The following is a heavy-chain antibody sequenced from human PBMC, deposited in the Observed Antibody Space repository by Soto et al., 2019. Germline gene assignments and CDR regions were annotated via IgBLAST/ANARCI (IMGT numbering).Heavy chain of an antibody. D-gene: IGHD1-26*01. CDR3: ARVDGTY. CDR2: INAGNGNT. Sequence: QVQLVQSGAEEKKPGASVKVSCKASGYTFSSYVIHWVRQAPGQGLEWMGWINAGNGNTKYSQKFQGRVTITRDTSASTAYMELNSLRSEDTAVYYCARVDGTYWGQGTLVTVSS. CDR1: GYTFSSYV. J-gene: IGHJ4*02. V-gene: IGHV1-3*05.